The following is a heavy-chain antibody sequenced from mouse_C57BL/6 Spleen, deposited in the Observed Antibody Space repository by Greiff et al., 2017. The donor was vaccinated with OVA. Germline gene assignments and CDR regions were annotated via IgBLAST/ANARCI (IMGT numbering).Heavy chain of an antibody. CDR3: ARDFSGDY. CDR1: GFTFSSYA. V-gene: IGHV5-4*01. J-gene: IGHJ2*01. CDR2: ISDGGSYT. Sequence: EVKLMESGGGLVKPGGSLKLSCAASGFTFSSYAMSWVRQTPEKRLEWVATISDGGSYTYYPDNVKGRFTISRDNAKNNLYLQMSHLKSEDTAMYYCARDFSGDYWGQGTTLTVSS.